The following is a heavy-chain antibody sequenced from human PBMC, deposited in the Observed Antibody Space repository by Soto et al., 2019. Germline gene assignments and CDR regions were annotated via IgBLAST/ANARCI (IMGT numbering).Heavy chain of an antibody. Sequence: GASVKVSCKASGYTFTSYYMHWVRQAPGQGLEWMGIINPSGGSTSYAQKFQGRVTMTRDTSTSTVYMELSSLRSEDTAVYYCARDLGGDIVVVPNQMAVGWFDPWGQGTLVTVSS. CDR3: ARDLGGDIVVVPNQMAVGWFDP. CDR1: GYTFTSYY. V-gene: IGHV1-46*01. D-gene: IGHD2-2*01. CDR2: INPSGGST. J-gene: IGHJ5*02.